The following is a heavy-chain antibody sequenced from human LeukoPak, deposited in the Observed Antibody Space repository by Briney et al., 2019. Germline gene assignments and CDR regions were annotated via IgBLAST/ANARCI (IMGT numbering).Heavy chain of an antibody. V-gene: IGHV4-38-2*02. Sequence: SETLSLTCIVSGYSTSSGYYWGWIRQPPGKGLEWIGEINHSGSTNYNPSLKSRVTISVDTSKNQFSLKLSSVTAADTAVYYCARGEGYCSSTSCYQDYWGQGTLVTVSS. CDR2: INHSGST. D-gene: IGHD2-2*01. J-gene: IGHJ4*02. CDR1: GYSTSSGYY. CDR3: ARGEGYCSSTSCYQDY.